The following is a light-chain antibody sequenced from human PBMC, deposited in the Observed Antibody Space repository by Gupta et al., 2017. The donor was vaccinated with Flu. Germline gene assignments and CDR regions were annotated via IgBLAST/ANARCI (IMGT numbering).Light chain of an antibody. CDR3: QQSYNVPVT. CDR1: QTIGNY. Sequence: PPSLSASVGDRVTISSRASQTIGNYLHWYQQEPVKAPKLLLYAASTFQSEVPSRFSDSGSVTYFTLSIRRLQPQHLATYTCQQSYNVPVTFGQWTKLDLK. V-gene: IGKV1-39*01. CDR2: AAS. J-gene: IGKJ1*01.